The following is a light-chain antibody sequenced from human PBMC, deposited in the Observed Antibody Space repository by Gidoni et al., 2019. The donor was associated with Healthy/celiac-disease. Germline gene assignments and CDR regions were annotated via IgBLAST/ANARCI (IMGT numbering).Light chain of an antibody. Sequence: QSVLTQPPSASGTPGQRVTISCSGSSSNLGSNYVYWYQQLPGTAPKLLIYRNNHRPSGVPDRFSGSKSGTSASLAISGLRSEDEADYYCAAWDDSLSGRVFGGGTKLTVL. CDR3: AAWDDSLSGRV. V-gene: IGLV1-47*01. CDR2: RNN. J-gene: IGLJ3*02. CDR1: SSNLGSNY.